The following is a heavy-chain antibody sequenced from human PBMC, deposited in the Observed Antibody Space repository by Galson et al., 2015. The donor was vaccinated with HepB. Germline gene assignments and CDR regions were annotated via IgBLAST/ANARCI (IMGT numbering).Heavy chain of an antibody. D-gene: IGHD3-10*01. J-gene: IGHJ6*02. V-gene: IGHV3-33*01. CDR1: GFTFSSYG. Sequence: SLRLSCAASGFTFSSYGMHWVRQAPGKGLEWVAVIWYDGSNKYYADSVKGRFTISRDNSKNTLYLQMNSLRAEDTAVYYCARDRGQWFGELLYGMDVWGQGTTVTVSS. CDR3: ARDRGQWFGELLYGMDV. CDR2: IWYDGSNK.